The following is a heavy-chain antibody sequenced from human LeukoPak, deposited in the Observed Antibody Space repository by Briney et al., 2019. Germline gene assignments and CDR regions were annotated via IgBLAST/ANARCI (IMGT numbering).Heavy chain of an antibody. D-gene: IGHD2-21*01. CDR1: GFTFSSYG. Sequence: PGRSLRLSCAASGFTFSSYGMHWVRQAPGKGLEWVAVIWYDGSNKYYADSAKGRFTISRDNSKNTLYLQMNSLRAEDTAVYYCGKRKFHLGGFRPWGQGTPVPRLL. J-gene: IGHJ5*02. CDR3: GKRKFHLGGFRP. V-gene: IGHV3-33*06. CDR2: IWYDGSNK.